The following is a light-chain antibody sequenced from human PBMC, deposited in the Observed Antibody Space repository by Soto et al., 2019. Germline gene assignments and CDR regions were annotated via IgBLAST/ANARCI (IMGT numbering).Light chain of an antibody. CDR3: QQYKDWPPLT. CDR2: GAS. J-gene: IGKJ4*01. CDR1: QNVNIN. Sequence: EIVMTQSPVTLSVSPGERVTLSCRASQNVNINLAWYQQRPGQAPRVLIYGASNRASGIPERFSGSGSGTDFTLTISSLEPDDFALYYCQQYKDWPPLTVGGGTRVEIK. V-gene: IGKV3D-15*01.